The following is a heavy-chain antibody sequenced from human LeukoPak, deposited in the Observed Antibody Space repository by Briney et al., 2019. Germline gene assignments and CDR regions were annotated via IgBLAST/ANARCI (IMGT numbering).Heavy chain of an antibody. CDR1: GFTFSRYA. CDR3: AKSPQWEPRYFEF. CDR2: IRADGGNT. Sequence: GSLRLSCVASGFTFSRYAISWVRPAAGNGLEWVSAIRADGGNTYYANSGKGRFTVSRDNSKNTLFLQMNSLRAEDTAAYYCAKSPQWEPRYFEFWGRGTLVTVSS. V-gene: IGHV3-23*01. J-gene: IGHJ2*01. D-gene: IGHD1-26*01.